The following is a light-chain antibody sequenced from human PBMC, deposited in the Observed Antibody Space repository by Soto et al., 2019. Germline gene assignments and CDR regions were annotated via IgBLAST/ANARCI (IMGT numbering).Light chain of an antibody. V-gene: IGLV2-14*02. Sequence: QSVLTQPASVSGSPGQSITISCTGTSSDVGSSNLVSWYQQHPGKAPKLILYEVTTRPSGVSSRFSGSKSGNTASLTISGLQADDEANYYCSSYTSSNTPYVFGTGTKVTVL. CDR3: SSYTSSNTPYV. CDR2: EVT. CDR1: SSDVGSSNL. J-gene: IGLJ1*01.